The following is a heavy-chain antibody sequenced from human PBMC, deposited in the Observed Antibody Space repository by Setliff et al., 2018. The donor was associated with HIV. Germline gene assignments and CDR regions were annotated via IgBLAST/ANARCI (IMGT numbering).Heavy chain of an antibody. J-gene: IGHJ4*02. CDR3: ARSGVGATDYFDY. V-gene: IGHV3-7*01. D-gene: IGHD1-26*01. CDR2: IKQDGSEK. Sequence: GESLKISCAASGFTFSSYWMSWVRQAPGKGLEWVANIKQDGSEKYYVDSVKGRFTISRDNAKNLLYLQMNSLRAEDTAVYYCARSGVGATDYFDYWGQGTLVTVSS. CDR1: GFTFSSYW.